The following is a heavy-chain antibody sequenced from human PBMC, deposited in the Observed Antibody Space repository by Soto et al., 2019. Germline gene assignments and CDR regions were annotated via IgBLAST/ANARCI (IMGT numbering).Heavy chain of an antibody. V-gene: IGHV3-15*01. CDR1: GLALSNAR. CDR3: TADYGWAFRI. Sequence: EVQLLASGGGLVKPGESLRLSCAGSGLALSNARMNWVRQSPGKGLEWVGRIQPKGDSGTDDYPAAVRGRFTISRDDSKNTLYLQLNSLRTEDTAVYYCTADYGWAFRIWGQGTMVTVSS. CDR2: IQPKGDSGTD. D-gene: IGHD4-17*01. J-gene: IGHJ3*02.